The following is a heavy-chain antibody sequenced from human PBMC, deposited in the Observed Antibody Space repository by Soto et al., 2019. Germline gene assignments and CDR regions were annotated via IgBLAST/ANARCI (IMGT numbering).Heavy chain of an antibody. CDR2: IYPGDSDS. CDR1: GFTFTSYW. Sequence: GESLKISCKGSGFTFTSYWIAWVRQMPGKGLEWMGVIYPGDSDSSYSPSFQGQVTISADKSINTAYLHWSSLKASDTAIYYCAKHEGYCSTTTCSNFDYWGQGTLVTVSS. V-gene: IGHV5-51*01. CDR3: AKHEGYCSTTTCSNFDY. D-gene: IGHD2-2*01. J-gene: IGHJ4*02.